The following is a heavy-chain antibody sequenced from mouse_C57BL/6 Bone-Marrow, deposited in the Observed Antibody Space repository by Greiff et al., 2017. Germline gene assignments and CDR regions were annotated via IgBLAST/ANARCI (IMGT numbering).Heavy chain of an antibody. CDR1: GYTFTSYW. Sequence: VQLQQPGAELVKPGASVKMSCKASGYTFTSYWITWVKQRPGQGLEWIGDIYPGSGSTNYNEKFKSKATLTVDTSSSTAYMQLSSLTSEDSAVYYGARSGSSYDWFAYWGQGTLVTVSA. J-gene: IGHJ3*01. V-gene: IGHV1-55*01. CDR3: ARSGSSYDWFAY. CDR2: IYPGSGST. D-gene: IGHD1-1*01.